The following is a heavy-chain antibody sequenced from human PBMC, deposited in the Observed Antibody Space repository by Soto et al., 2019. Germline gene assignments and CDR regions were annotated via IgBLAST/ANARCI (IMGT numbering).Heavy chain of an antibody. CDR3: ASGYYDFWSGYFGRGTFPFDY. D-gene: IGHD3-3*01. Sequence: EVQLVESGGGLVKPGGSLRLSCAASGFTFSSYSMNWVRQAPGKGLEWVSSISSSSSYIYYADSVKGRFTISRDNAKNSLYLQMNSLRAEDTAVYYCASGYYDFWSGYFGRGTFPFDYWGQGTLVTVSS. V-gene: IGHV3-21*01. CDR2: ISSSSSYI. CDR1: GFTFSSYS. J-gene: IGHJ4*02.